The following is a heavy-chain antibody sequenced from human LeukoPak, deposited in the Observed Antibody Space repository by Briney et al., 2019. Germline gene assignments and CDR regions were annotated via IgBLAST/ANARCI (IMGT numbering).Heavy chain of an antibody. V-gene: IGHV1-8*01. CDR3: ARGPYDFWSGYYFYYYYGMDV. Sequence: ASVKVSCKASGCTFTSYDINWVRQATGQGLEWMGWMNPNSGNTGYAQKFQGRVTMTRNTSISTAYMELSSLRSEDTAVYYCARGPYDFWSGYYFYYYYGMDVWGQGATVTVSS. J-gene: IGHJ6*02. CDR1: GCTFTSYD. D-gene: IGHD3-3*01. CDR2: MNPNSGNT.